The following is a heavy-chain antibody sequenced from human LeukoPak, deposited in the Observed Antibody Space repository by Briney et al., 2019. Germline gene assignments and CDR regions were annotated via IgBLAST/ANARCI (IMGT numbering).Heavy chain of an antibody. CDR2: IIPIFGTA. CDR3: ARVRDYGGNSPYFDY. Sequence: SVKVSCKASGGTFSSYAISWVRQAPGQGLEWMGGIIPIFGTANYAQKFQGRVTITADESTSTAYMELSSLRSEDTAVYHCARVRDYGGNSPYFDYWGQGTLVTVSS. V-gene: IGHV1-69*01. CDR1: GGTFSSYA. J-gene: IGHJ4*02. D-gene: IGHD4-23*01.